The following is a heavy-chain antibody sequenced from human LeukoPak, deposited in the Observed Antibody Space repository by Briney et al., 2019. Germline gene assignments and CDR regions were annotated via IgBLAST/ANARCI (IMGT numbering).Heavy chain of an antibody. Sequence: SETLSLTCTVSGGSISNYYWSWIRQPPGKGLEWIGYIYYSGSTNYNPSLKSRVTMSLDTSKNQFSLKLSSVTAADTAVYYCARAGGSSSYSYTPTTQYFQHWGQGTLVTVSS. V-gene: IGHV4-59*12. CDR2: IYYSGST. CDR1: GGSISNYY. CDR3: ARAGGSSSYSYTPTTQYFQH. J-gene: IGHJ1*01. D-gene: IGHD6-13*01.